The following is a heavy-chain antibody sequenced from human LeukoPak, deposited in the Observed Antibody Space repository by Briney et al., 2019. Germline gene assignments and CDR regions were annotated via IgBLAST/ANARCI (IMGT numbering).Heavy chain of an antibody. D-gene: IGHD3-10*01. CDR3: ARDRHHTLLWFGELLDGFDP. J-gene: IGHJ5*02. CDR2: ISGSGGST. Sequence: QTGGSLRLSCAASGFTFSSYAMSWVRQAPGKGLEWVSAISGSGGSTYCADSVKGRFTISRDNSKNTLYLQMNSLRAEDTAVYYCARDRHHTLLWFGELLDGFDPWGQGTLVTVSS. V-gene: IGHV3-23*01. CDR1: GFTFSSYA.